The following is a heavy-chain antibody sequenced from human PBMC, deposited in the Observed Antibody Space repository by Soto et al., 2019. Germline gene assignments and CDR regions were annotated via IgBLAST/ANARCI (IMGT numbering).Heavy chain of an antibody. CDR3: ARGLTIFGVVIGY. V-gene: IGHV1-3*01. J-gene: IGHJ4*02. CDR2: INSGNGNT. CDR1: GYTFTNYV. D-gene: IGHD3-3*01. Sequence: GASVKVSCKTSGYTFTNYVVDWVRQAPGQGLEWMGWINSGNGNTKYSEKFQGRVTITRDTSASTAYMELSSLTSEDTAVYYCARGLTIFGVVIGYWGQGTLVTVCS.